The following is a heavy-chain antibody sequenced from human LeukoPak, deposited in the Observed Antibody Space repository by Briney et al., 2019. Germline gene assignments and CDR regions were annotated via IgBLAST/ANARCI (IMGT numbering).Heavy chain of an antibody. D-gene: IGHD4-23*01. J-gene: IGHJ4*02. V-gene: IGHV4-59*01. Sequence: SETLSLTCTVSGGSISSYYWSWIRQPPGKGLEWIGYVYYSGTTNYNPSLKSRVIISVDTSKNQFSLNLSPVIAADTAVYYCARVGVDYSGNIIKYYFDYWGQGTLVTVSS. CDR2: VYYSGTT. CDR3: ARVGVDYSGNIIKYYFDY. CDR1: GGSISSYY.